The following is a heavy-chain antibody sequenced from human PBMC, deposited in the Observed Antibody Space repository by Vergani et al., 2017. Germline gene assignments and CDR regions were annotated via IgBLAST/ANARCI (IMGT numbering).Heavy chain of an antibody. J-gene: IGHJ5*02. CDR3: AKWEGYGSGT. V-gene: IGHV3-30*18. CDR2: ISYDGSNK. Sequence: QVQLVESGGGVVQPGRSLRLSCAASGFTFSSYGMHWVRQAPGKGLEWVAVISYDGSNKYYADSVKGRFPISRDNSKNTLYLQMNSLRAEDTAVYYCAKWEGYGSGTWGQGTLVTVSS. CDR1: GFTFSSYG. D-gene: IGHD3-10*01.